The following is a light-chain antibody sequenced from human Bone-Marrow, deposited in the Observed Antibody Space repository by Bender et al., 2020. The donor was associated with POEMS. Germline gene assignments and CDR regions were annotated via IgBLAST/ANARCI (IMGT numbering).Light chain of an antibody. CDR3: ISYTSSSALYA. J-gene: IGLJ1*01. V-gene: IGLV2-14*02. Sequence: QSALTQPASVSGSPGQSITISCTGTGSDVGSYSLVSWYQQLPGKAPKLIIYEGTKRPSGISSRFSGSKSDNRASLTISGLQTEDEADYYCISYTSSSALYAIGTGTKVTVL. CDR1: GSDVGSYSL. CDR2: EGT.